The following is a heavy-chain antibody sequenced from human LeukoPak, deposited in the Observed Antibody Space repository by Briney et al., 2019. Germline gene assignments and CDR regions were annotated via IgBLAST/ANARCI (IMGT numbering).Heavy chain of an antibody. Sequence: GGSLRLSCTASGFIVSNNYMSWVRQAPGKGLEWVSVIYSGGSTYYADSVKGRFTISRDNSKNTLYLQMNSLRAEDTAVYYCARIPSDYVHFDYWGQGTLVTVSS. CDR2: IYSGGST. CDR3: ARIPSDYVHFDY. V-gene: IGHV3-53*01. D-gene: IGHD4-17*01. J-gene: IGHJ4*02. CDR1: GFIVSNNY.